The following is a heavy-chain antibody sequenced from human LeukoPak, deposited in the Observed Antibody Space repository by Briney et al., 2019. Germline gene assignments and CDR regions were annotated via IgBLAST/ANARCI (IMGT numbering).Heavy chain of an antibody. CDR1: GYMFTAYY. V-gene: IGHV1-2*02. Sequence: ASLKVSSKASGYMFTAYYMHWVRQAPGQGLEWMAWISLNSGATNYAQRFQGRVTMTRDTSISTAYMEVTWLTSDDTAVYYCVTSSGYSSSWGAFDIWGQGTMVTVSS. CDR2: ISLNSGAT. CDR3: VTSSGYSSSWGAFDI. J-gene: IGHJ3*02. D-gene: IGHD6-13*01.